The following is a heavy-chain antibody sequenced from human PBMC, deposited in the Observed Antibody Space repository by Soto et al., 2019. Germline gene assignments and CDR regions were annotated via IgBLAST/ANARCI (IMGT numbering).Heavy chain of an antibody. CDR2: IIPIFGTA. Sequence: QVQLVQSGAEVKKPGSSVKVSCKASGGTFSSYAISWVRQAPGQGLEWMGGIIPIFGTANYAQKFQGRVTITADESTSTAYMELSRPGSEDTAVYYCARLQVGPSGIAAAGDLNYYYCGMDVWGQGTTVNVSS. CDR1: GGTFSSYA. CDR3: ARLQVGPSGIAAAGDLNYYYCGMDV. J-gene: IGHJ6*02. D-gene: IGHD6-13*01. V-gene: IGHV1-69*01.